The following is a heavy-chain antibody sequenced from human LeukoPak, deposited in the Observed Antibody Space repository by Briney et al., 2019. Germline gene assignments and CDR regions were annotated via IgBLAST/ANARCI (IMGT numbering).Heavy chain of an antibody. J-gene: IGHJ6*03. V-gene: IGHV3-53*01. Sequence: PGGSLRLSCVASGFTVSSNYMSWVRQAPGKGLEWVSVIYSGGSTYYADSVKGRLTISRDNSKNTLYLQMNSLRAEDTAVYYCASGSGSYRTPYYYMDVWGTGTTVTVSS. CDR3: ASGSGSYRTPYYYMDV. D-gene: IGHD3-10*01. CDR2: IYSGGST. CDR1: GFTVSSNY.